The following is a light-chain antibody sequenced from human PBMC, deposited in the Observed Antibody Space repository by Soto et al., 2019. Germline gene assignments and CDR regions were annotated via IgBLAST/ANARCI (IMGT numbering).Light chain of an antibody. CDR2: GNK. CDR3: QAYDSRSASKV. CDR1: NSNIGAGYD. V-gene: IGLV1-40*01. Sequence: QSVLTQPPSVSGAPGQKVTISCSGSNSNIGAGYDVHWYQQLPGTAPTLLIYGNKNRPSGVPDRFSGSRSGTSASLAISGLQSDDEADYYCQAYDSRSASKVFGSGTKVTV. J-gene: IGLJ1*01.